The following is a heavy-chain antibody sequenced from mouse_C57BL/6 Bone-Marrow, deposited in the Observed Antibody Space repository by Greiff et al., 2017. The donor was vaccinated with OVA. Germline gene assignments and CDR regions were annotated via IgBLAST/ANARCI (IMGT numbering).Heavy chain of an antibody. Sequence: QVKLVESGPGLVAPSQSLSITCTVSGFSLTSYGVSWVRQPPGKGLEWLGVIWGDGTTNSHSALISRLSISKDNSKSQVFLQLNSLQTDDTATYYCAKDCGSSFYYAMDDWGQGTSVTVAS. CDR2: IWGDGTT. CDR1: GFSLTSYG. D-gene: IGHD1-1*01. V-gene: IGHV2-3*01. J-gene: IGHJ4*01. CDR3: AKDCGSSFYYAMDD.